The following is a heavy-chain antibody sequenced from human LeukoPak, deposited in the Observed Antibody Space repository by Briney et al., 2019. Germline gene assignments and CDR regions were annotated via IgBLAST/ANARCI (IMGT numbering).Heavy chain of an antibody. CDR3: TIPASGYSYGVLDS. D-gene: IGHD5-18*01. V-gene: IGHV3-15*01. Sequence: GGSLRLSCAASAFTFSNVWMSWVRQAPGKGLEWVGRIRSKTDGGKTDYAAPVKGRFTISRDDSKNTLYLQMDSLKTEDTAVYYCTIPASGYSYGVLDSWGQGALVTVTS. CDR1: AFTFSNVW. J-gene: IGHJ4*02. CDR2: IRSKTDGGKT.